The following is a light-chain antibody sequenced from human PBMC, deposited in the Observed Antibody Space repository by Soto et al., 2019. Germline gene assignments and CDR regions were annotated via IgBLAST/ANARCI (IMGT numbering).Light chain of an antibody. CDR2: DSS. CDR1: QSISSW. Sequence: DIQMTQSPSTLSASVGDRVTITCRASQSISSWLAWYQQKPGKAPKLLIYDSSSLQSGVPSRFSGSGSGTEFTLTITSLQRDDFTTYSCQQSDSYSWPFGQGTKVDIK. J-gene: IGKJ1*01. CDR3: QQSDSYSWP. V-gene: IGKV1-5*01.